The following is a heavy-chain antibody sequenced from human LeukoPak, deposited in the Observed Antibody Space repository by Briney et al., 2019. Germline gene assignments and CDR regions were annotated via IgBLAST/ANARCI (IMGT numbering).Heavy chain of an antibody. CDR3: ARGADSSGYYSIFYFDY. V-gene: IGHV4-59*01. D-gene: IGHD3-22*01. J-gene: IGHJ4*02. CDR1: GGSISSYY. Sequence: SETLSLTCTVSGGSISSYYWNWIRQPPGKGLEWIGDINYSGSTNYNPSLKSRVTISVDTSKNQFSLKLSSVTAADTAGYYCARGADSSGYYSIFYFDYWGQGTLVTVSS. CDR2: INYSGST.